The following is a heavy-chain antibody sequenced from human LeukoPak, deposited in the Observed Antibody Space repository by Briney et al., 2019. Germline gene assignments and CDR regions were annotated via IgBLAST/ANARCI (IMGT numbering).Heavy chain of an antibody. CDR2: IKQDGSEK. CDR1: GFTFSSYW. V-gene: IGHV3-7*01. CDR3: ARDKIVGATYFDY. Sequence: PGGSLRLSCAASGFTFSSYWMSWVRQAPGKGLEGVANIKQDGSEKNYVDSVKGRFTISRDNAKNSLYLQMNSLRAEDTAVYYCARDKIVGATYFDYWGQGTLVTVSS. J-gene: IGHJ4*02. D-gene: IGHD1-26*01.